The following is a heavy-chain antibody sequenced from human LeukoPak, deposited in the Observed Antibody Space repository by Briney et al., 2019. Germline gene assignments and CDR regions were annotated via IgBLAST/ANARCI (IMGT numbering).Heavy chain of an antibody. D-gene: IGHD6-19*01. CDR2: IIPILGIA. CDR1: GGTFSSYA. V-gene: IGHV1-69*04. CDR3: ARDGIAVAGPFDY. J-gene: IGHJ4*02. Sequence: ASVKASCKASGGTFSSYAISWVRQAPGQGLEWMGRIIPILGIANYAQKFQGRVTITADKSTSTAYMELSSLRSEDTAVYYCARDGIAVAGPFDYWGQGTLVTVSS.